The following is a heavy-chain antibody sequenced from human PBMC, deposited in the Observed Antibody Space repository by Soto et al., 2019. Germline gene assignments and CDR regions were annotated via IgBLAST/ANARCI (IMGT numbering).Heavy chain of an antibody. CDR1: GYTFTSYA. CDR3: ARLSTLYTSASNWFDP. CDR2: INAGNGNK. V-gene: IGHV1-3*01. D-gene: IGHD6-25*01. Sequence: ASVKVSCMGSGYTFTSYAMHWVRQAPGQRLEWMGWINAGNGNKKYSQKFQGRVTITRDTSASTAYMELSSLRSEDTAVYYCARLSTLYTSASNWFDPWGQGTLVTVSS. J-gene: IGHJ5*02.